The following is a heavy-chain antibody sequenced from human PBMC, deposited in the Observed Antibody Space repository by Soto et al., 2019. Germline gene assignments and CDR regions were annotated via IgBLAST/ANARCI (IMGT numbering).Heavy chain of an antibody. J-gene: IGHJ3*02. D-gene: IGHD1-1*01. CDR2: IRSKAYGGTT. Sequence: PGGSLRLSCTASGFTFGDYAMSWFRQAPGKGLEWVGFIRSKAYGGTTEYAASVKGRSTISRDDSKSIAYLQMNSLKTEDTAVYYCTTSQTAATQPGGGPRRGGTAFDIWGQGTMVTVSS. CDR1: GFTFGDYA. CDR3: TTSQTAATQPGGGPRRGGTAFDI. V-gene: IGHV3-49*03.